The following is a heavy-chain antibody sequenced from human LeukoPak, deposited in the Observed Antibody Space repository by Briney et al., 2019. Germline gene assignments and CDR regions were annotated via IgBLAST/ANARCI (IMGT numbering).Heavy chain of an antibody. CDR3: ARRSQAAAGRGIDY. CDR1: GGSISSSSYY. CDR2: VSNSVST. V-gene: IGHV4-39*01. J-gene: IGHJ4*02. D-gene: IGHD6-13*01. Sequence: SETLSLTCTVSGGSISSSSYYWGWIRQSPGKGLEWIGTVSNSVSTYYNPSLKSRVTISGDTAKNQFSLKLSSVTAADTAVYYCARRSQAAAGRGIDYWGQGTLVTVSS.